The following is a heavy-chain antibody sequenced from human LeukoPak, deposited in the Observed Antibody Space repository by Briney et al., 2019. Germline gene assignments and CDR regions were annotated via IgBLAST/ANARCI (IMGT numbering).Heavy chain of an antibody. CDR1: GDSVSSNSAA. CDR3: ARDRGDCDSSGYYYDY. Sequence: SQTLSLTCAISGDSVSSNSAAWNWIRQSPSRGLEWLGRTYYRSKWYNDYAVSVKSRITINPDTSKNQFSLQLNSVTPEDTAVYYCARDRGDCDSSGYYYDYWGQGTLVTVSS. D-gene: IGHD3-22*01. CDR2: TYYRSKWYN. J-gene: IGHJ4*02. V-gene: IGHV6-1*01.